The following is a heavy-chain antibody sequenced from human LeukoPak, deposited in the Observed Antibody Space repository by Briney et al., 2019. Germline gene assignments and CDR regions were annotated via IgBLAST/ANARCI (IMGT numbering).Heavy chain of an antibody. J-gene: IGHJ6*02. V-gene: IGHV4-34*01. CDR2: INHSGST. CDR1: GGSFSGYY. Sequence: PSETLSLTCAVYGGSFSGYYWSWIRQPPGKGLEWTGEINHSGSTNYNPSLKSRVTISVDTSKNQFSLKLSSVTAADTAVYYCARGRSPPRITIFHGRYYYGMDVWGQGTMVTVSS. CDR3: ARGRSPPRITIFHGRYYYGMDV. D-gene: IGHD3-3*01.